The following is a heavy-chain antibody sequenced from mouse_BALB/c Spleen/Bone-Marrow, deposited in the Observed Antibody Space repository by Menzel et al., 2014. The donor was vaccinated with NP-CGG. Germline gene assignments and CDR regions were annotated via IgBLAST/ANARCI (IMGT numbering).Heavy chain of an antibody. Sequence: VQLVESGAELARPGASVRMSCRTSGYTFTYYTTYWVKQRPGQGLEWIGYINPTSNYTNYSQKFKDKATLTADTSSNTASMHLRSVKSEDSAVYYCVREALWSFFTLWGQGTLVTVSA. CDR1: GYTFTYYT. V-gene: IGHV1-4*01. J-gene: IGHJ3*01. CDR2: INPTSNYT. CDR3: VREALWSFFTL. D-gene: IGHD1-2*01.